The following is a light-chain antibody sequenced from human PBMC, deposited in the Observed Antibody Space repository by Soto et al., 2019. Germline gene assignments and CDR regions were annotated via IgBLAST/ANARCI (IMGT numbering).Light chain of an antibody. CDR1: RGDVGGHNF. Sequence: QSALTQPPSASGSPGQSVTISCTGTRGDVGGHNFVSWYQFHPGKAPKLIIYEVSKRPSGVPNRFSGSKSDNTAPLTVSGLQAEDEADYFCSSYAGTNKVFGGGTKLTVL. CDR3: SSYAGTNKV. J-gene: IGLJ3*02. V-gene: IGLV2-8*01. CDR2: EVS.